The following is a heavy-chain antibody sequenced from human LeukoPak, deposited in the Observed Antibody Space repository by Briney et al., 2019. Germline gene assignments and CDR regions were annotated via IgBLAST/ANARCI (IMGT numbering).Heavy chain of an antibody. CDR1: GYTFTSYD. Sequence: VASVKVSCKASGYTFTSYDINWVRQATGQGLEWMGWMNPNSGNTGYAQKFQGRVTMTRNTSISTAYMELSSLRSEDTAVDYGAREGYYCSGGSCYAVGGFDYWGQGTLVTVSS. D-gene: IGHD2-15*01. J-gene: IGHJ4*02. CDR3: AREGYYCSGGSCYAVGGFDY. V-gene: IGHV1-8*01. CDR2: MNPNSGNT.